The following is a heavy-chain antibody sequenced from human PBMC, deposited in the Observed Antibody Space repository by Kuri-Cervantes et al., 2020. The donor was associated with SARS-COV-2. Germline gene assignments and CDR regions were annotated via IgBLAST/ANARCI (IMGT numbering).Heavy chain of an antibody. J-gene: IGHJ4*02. Sequence: GGSLRLSCAASGFTFSSYDMHWVRQAPGKGLVWVSRINSDGSSTSYADSVKGRFTISRDSAKNTLYLQIDSLRDEDTAVYYCGGIFDYWGQGTLVTVSS. CDR3: GGIFDY. V-gene: IGHV3-74*01. D-gene: IGHD3-9*01. CDR1: GFTFSSYD. CDR2: INSDGSST.